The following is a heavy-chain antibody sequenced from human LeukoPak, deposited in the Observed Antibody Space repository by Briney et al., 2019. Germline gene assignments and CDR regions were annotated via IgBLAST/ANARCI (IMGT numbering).Heavy chain of an antibody. J-gene: IGHJ2*01. CDR1: GGSISSYY. V-gene: IGHV4-4*07. Sequence: NPSETLSLTCTVPGGSISSYYWSWIRQPAGKGLEWIGRIYTSGSTNYNPSLKSRVTMSVDTSKNQFSLKLSFVTAADTAVYYCARGGTTVTGTWYFDLWGRGTLVTVSS. D-gene: IGHD4-17*01. CDR3: ARGGTTVTGTWYFDL. CDR2: IYTSGST.